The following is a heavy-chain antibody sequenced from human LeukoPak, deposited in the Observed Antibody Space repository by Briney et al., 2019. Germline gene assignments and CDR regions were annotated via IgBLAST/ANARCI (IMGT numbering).Heavy chain of an antibody. CDR2: TLYRSKWSY. V-gene: IGHV6-1*01. J-gene: IGHJ4*02. CDR3: ARENTLVRGVINPLDY. CDR1: GDSVSSNDAA. D-gene: IGHD3-10*01. Sequence: SQTLSLTCAISGDSVSSNDAAWNWIRQSPSRGLEWLGRTLYRSKWSYDYAVSVRGRITINPETSKNQFSLQLSSVTPEDTAVYYCARENTLVRGVINPLDYWGQGTLVTVSS.